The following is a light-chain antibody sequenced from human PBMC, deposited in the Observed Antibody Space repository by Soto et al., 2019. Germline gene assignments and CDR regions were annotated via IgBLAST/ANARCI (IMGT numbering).Light chain of an antibody. Sequence: QSAMTQPASVSGSPGQSITISCTGTSSDVGGYNYVSWYQHHPGKAPKLLIYDVSNRPSGVSNRFSGSKSDNTASLTISGLQPEDEADYYGSSYATSNTRQIVFGTGT. CDR2: DVS. V-gene: IGLV2-14*03. J-gene: IGLJ1*01. CDR3: SSYATSNTRQIV. CDR1: SSDVGGYNY.